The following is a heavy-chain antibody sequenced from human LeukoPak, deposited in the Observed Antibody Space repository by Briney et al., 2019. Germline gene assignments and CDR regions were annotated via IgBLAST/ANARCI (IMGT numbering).Heavy chain of an antibody. J-gene: IGHJ4*02. CDR1: GFTFSSYW. V-gene: IGHV3-7*01. Sequence: GGSLRLSCAASGFTFSSYWMSWVRQAPGKGLEWVANIKQDGSEKYYVDSVKGRFTISRDNAKNSLYLQMNSLRAEDTAVYYCARGVSGYSSGWFDYWGQGTLVTVSS. CDR3: ARGVSGYSSGWFDY. CDR2: IKQDGSEK. D-gene: IGHD6-19*01.